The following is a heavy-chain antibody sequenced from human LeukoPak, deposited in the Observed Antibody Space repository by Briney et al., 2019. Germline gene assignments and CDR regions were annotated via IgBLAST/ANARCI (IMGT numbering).Heavy chain of an antibody. CDR1: GFTFSSYW. D-gene: IGHD4-17*01. CDR3: ARGGTTVTTVLGY. J-gene: IGHJ4*02. Sequence: PGGSLRLSCAASGFTFSSYWMHWVRQAPGKGLVWVSCISRDDSDVSSTSYADSVKGRFTISRDNAKNTLYLQMNSLRAEDTALYYCARGGTTVTTVLGYWGQGTLVTVSS. CDR2: ISRDDSDVSST. V-gene: IGHV3-74*01.